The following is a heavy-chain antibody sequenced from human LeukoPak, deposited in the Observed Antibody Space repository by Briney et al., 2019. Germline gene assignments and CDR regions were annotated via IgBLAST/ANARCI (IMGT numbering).Heavy chain of an antibody. CDR3: ARVVGSTAGNWIDP. Sequence: GGSLRLPCAASGFAFSAFSMTWVRQAPGKELEWVSSITTGGRYIYNADSMRGRFSISRDNAKNSLYLQMNSLRAEDTAVYYCARVVGSTAGNWIDPWGQGTLVTVSS. V-gene: IGHV3-21*01. CDR1: GFAFSAFS. D-gene: IGHD1-1*01. J-gene: IGHJ5*02. CDR2: ITTGGRYI.